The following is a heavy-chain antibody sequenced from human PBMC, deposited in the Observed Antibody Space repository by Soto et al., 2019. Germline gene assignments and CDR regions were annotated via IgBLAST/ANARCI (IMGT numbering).Heavy chain of an antibody. V-gene: IGHV1-2*04. CDR3: ARDFSMVVVAPGY. CDR1: GYTFTGYY. J-gene: IGHJ4*02. Sequence: ASVKVSCTASGYTFTGYYMHWVRQAPGRGLEWMGWINPNSGGTNYAQKFQGWVTMTRDTSASTAYMELSNLRFEDTAVYYCARDFSMVVVAPGYWGQGTLVTVSS. CDR2: INPNSGGT. D-gene: IGHD2-21*01.